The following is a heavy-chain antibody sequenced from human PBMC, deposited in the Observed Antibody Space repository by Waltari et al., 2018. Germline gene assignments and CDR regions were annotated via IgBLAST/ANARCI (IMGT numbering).Heavy chain of an antibody. J-gene: IGHJ6*02. V-gene: IGHV1-2*02. CDR2: INPNSGGT. CDR1: GYTFTGYY. Sequence: QVQLVQSGAAVTKPGASVKVSCKASGYTFTGYYLHWVRQAPGQGLEWMGWINPNSGGTNYAQKFQGRVTMNRDTSISTAYMELSRLRSDDTAVYYCARLLGYDVWSENYYYYGMDVWGQGTTVTVSS. CDR3: ARLLGYDVWSENYYYYGMDV. D-gene: IGHD3-3*01.